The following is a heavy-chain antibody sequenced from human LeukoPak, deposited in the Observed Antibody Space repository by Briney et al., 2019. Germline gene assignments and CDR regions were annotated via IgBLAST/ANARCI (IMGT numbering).Heavy chain of an antibody. J-gene: IGHJ3*02. V-gene: IGHV1-18*01. Sequence: ASVKVSCKASGGTFSSYAISWVRQAPGQGLEWMGWISAYNGNTNYAQKLQGRVTMTTDTSTSTAYMELRSLRSDDTAVYYCARGGKGGSRSRGRDSSGWYDAFDIWGQGTMVTVSS. CDR1: GGTFSSYA. D-gene: IGHD6-19*01. CDR3: ARGGKGGSRSRGRDSSGWYDAFDI. CDR2: ISAYNGNT.